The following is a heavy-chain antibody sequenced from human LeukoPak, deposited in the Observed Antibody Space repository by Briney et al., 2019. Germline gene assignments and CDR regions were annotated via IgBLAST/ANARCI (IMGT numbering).Heavy chain of an antibody. CDR1: GFTFSSYG. Sequence: GGSLRLSCAVSGFTFSSYGVLWLRQATGKGVEGVADIWYDGSNKYYADSVKGRFTISRDNSQNTLYLQMNSLRAEDTAVYYCAREDYYYVWGSYRPLDYWGQGALVTVSS. CDR3: AREDYYYVWGSYRPLDY. J-gene: IGHJ4*02. D-gene: IGHD3-16*02. CDR2: IWYDGSNK. V-gene: IGHV3-33*01.